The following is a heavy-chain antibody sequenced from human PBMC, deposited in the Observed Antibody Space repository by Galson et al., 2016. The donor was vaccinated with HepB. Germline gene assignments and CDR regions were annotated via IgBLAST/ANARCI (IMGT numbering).Heavy chain of an antibody. CDR1: GGSISSGTYY. CDR3: ARDRGVDAGEWGY. CDR2: IYYSGST. Sequence: TLSLTCTVSGGSISSGTYYWSWMRQHPGKGLEWIGYIYYSGSTYYNPSLKSRVTISVDTSQNPFSLKLSSVTAADTAVYYCARDRGVDAGEWGYWGQGTLVTGSS. V-gene: IGHV4-31*03. D-gene: IGHD7-27*01. J-gene: IGHJ4*02.